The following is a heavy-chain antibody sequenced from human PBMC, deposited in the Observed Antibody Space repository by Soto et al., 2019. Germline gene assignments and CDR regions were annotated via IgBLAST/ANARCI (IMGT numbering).Heavy chain of an antibody. V-gene: IGHV4-30-2*01. CDR2: IYHSGST. J-gene: IGHJ5*02. CDR1: GCCISSGGYS. CDR3: ARVPSP. Sequence: QLKLQESGSDLVKPSQTLSLTCAVSGCCISSGGYSWSWIRQPPGKGLEWIGYIYHSGSTYYNPSLKRRVTISVDSSKNQFSLKLSSVTAADTTVYYCARVPSPWGKGTLVTVPS.